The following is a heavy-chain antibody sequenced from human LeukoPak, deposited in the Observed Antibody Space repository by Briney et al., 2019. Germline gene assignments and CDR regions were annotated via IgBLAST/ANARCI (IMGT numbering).Heavy chain of an antibody. Sequence: GGSLRLTCAASGFTFSNACMSWVRQAPGKGLEWVGRIKSKSDGETTDYAAPVKGRFTISRDDSKNTLYLQMNSLKTEDTAVYYCTTEILTMMVVARRPSLPWGQGTLVTVSS. CDR1: GFTFSNAC. V-gene: IGHV3-15*01. CDR3: TTEILTMMVVARRPSLP. J-gene: IGHJ4*02. CDR2: IKSKSDGETT. D-gene: IGHD3-22*01.